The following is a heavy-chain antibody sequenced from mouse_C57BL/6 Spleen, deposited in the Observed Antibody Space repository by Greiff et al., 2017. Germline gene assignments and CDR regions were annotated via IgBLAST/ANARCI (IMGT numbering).Heavy chain of an antibody. CDR1: GYTFTDYY. CDR2: INPNNGGT. Sequence: VQLQQSGPALVKPGASVKISCKASGYTFTDYYMNWVKQSHGKSLEWIGDINPNNGGTSYNQKFKGKATLTGDKSSSTAYMELRSLTSEDSAVYYCARSDYYGSYYWGQGTTLTVSS. D-gene: IGHD1-1*01. CDR3: ARSDYYGSYY. V-gene: IGHV1-26*01. J-gene: IGHJ2*01.